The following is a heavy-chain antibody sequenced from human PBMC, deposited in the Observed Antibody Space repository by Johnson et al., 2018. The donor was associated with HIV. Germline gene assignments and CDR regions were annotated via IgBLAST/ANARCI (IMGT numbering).Heavy chain of an antibody. J-gene: IGHJ3*02. CDR3: ARDLLIAYCGGDCWDAFDI. CDR2: IPFHGNQQ. Sequence: QVQLVESGGGVVQPGGSLRLSSAASGFSFRSYGMYWARQAPDKGLVLVAYIPFHGNQQYYGDSVKGRFTLFRDNSRDRLFLEMNSLRAEDTAVYYWARDLLIAYCGGDCWDAFDIWGQGTMVTVSS. D-gene: IGHD2-21*02. V-gene: IGHV3-30*02. CDR1: GFSFRSYG.